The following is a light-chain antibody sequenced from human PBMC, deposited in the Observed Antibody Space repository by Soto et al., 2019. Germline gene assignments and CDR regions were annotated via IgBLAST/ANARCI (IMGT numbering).Light chain of an antibody. V-gene: IGKV3-20*01. J-gene: IGKJ1*01. CDR1: QNVDNNY. CDR2: DAS. Sequence: EIVLTQSPDSLSLSRGERATLSCRASQNVDNNYLAWYQQRPGLAPRLLIYDASIRATGIPDRFSGSGSGTDFTLSISRLEPEDFVVYYCQQCAYSPRTFGQGTKVEVK. CDR3: QQCAYSPRT.